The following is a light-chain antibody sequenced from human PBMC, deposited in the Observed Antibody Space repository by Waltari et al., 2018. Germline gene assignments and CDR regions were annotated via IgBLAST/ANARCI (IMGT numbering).Light chain of an antibody. V-gene: IGKV2-30*01. Sequence: DVVMTQSPLSLHITPGQPASISCRSRPSLLNSSGNTYLSWYKQTPGQPQRLLIYKVSNRDSGVPDRFSGSDAGTDFTLKISRVEAEDVGVYDCEPGTHWPPYSFGQGTKVEIK. CDR1: PSLLNSSGNTY. J-gene: IGKJ2*03. CDR2: KVS. CDR3: EPGTHWPPYS.